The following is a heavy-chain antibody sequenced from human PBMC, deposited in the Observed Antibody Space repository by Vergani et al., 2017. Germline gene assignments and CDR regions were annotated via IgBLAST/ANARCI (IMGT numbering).Heavy chain of an antibody. CDR1: GGTFSSYA. D-gene: IGHD6-6*01. CDR3: ARIDLTARRKTVREY. V-gene: IGHV1-69*01. Sequence: QVQLVQSGAEVKKPGSSVKVSCKASGGTFSSYAIRWVRQAPGQGLEWMGGIIPIFGTANYAQKFQGRVTITADESPSPAYMELSSLRSEDTAVYYCARIDLTARRKTVREYWGQGTLVTVSS. CDR2: IIPIFGTA. J-gene: IGHJ4*02.